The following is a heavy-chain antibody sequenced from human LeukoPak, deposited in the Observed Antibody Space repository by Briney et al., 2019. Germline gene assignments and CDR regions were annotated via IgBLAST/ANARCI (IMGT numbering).Heavy chain of an antibody. Sequence: PGGSLRLSCAASGFTFSDYYMSWIRQVPGKGLEWVSYISSSGSPIYYADSVKGRFTISRDNAKNSLYLQMNRLRAEDTAVYYCARVLLADGYNEMATVGYFDYWGQGTLVTVSS. CDR3: ARVLLADGYNEMATVGYFDY. CDR1: GFTFSDYY. V-gene: IGHV3-11*04. CDR2: ISSSGSPI. D-gene: IGHD5-24*01. J-gene: IGHJ4*02.